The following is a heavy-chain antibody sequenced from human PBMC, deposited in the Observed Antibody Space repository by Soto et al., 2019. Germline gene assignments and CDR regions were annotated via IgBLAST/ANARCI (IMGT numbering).Heavy chain of an antibody. CDR3: ATSLVGATLTTDY. D-gene: IGHD1-26*01. V-gene: IGHV1-3*01. CDR2: INAGNGNT. Sequence: QVQLVQSGAEVKKPGASVKVSCKASGYTFTSYAVHWVRQAPGQRLEWMGWINAGNGNTKYSQKFQGRVTITRDTSASTAYMELSSLRSEDTAVYYCATSLVGATLTTDYWGQGTLVTVSS. J-gene: IGHJ4*02. CDR1: GYTFTSYA.